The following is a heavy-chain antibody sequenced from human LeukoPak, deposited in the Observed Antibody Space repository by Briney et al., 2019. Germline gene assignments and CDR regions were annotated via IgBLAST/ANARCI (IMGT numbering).Heavy chain of an antibody. CDR1: GFTFDDYA. D-gene: IGHD3-10*01. CDR2: ISWDGGST. J-gene: IGHJ6*03. CDR3: ARDLFTMVRGVPNYYYYYYMDV. V-gene: IGHV3-43D*03. Sequence: GGSLRLSCAASGFTFDDYAMHWVRQAPGKGLEWVSLISWDGGSTYYADSVKGRFTISRDNSKNSLYLQMNSLRAEDTAVYYCARDLFTMVRGVPNYYYYYYMDVWGKGTTVTISS.